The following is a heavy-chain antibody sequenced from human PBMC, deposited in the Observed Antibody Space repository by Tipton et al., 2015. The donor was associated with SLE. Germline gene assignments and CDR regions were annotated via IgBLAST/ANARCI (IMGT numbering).Heavy chain of an antibody. CDR2: ITGSGDRT. CDR1: GFTFSNYS. D-gene: IGHD3-3*01. J-gene: IGHJ4*02. Sequence: SLRLSCVASGFTFSNYSMSWGRQAPGKGLEGISAITGSGDRTYYKDSVKGRFTISRDNSKDSLYLQMNALRAEDTAVDYCARSPVDYWNGYSAWGQGTLVAVSS. CDR3: ARSPVDYWNGYSA. V-gene: IGHV3-23*01.